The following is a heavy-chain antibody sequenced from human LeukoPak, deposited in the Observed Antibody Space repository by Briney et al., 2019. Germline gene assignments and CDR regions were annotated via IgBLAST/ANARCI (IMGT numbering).Heavy chain of an antibody. D-gene: IGHD1-1*01. CDR1: GLSFSSYG. CDR2: IQYDGSNK. V-gene: IGHV3-30*06. Sequence: GGSLRLSCAASGLSFSSYGMHWVRQAPGKGLEWVAFIQYDGSNKFYADSVKGRFTISRDNSKNTLYLQMYSLRVEDTSIYYCVRDYNWGFDYWGQGTVVTVSS. CDR3: VRDYNWGFDY. J-gene: IGHJ4*02.